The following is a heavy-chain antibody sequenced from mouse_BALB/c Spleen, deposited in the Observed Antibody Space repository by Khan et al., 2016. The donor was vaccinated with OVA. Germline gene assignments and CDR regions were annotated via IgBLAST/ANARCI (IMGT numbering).Heavy chain of an antibody. CDR2: INTYTGEP. CDR1: GYTFTNYG. D-gene: IGHD2-1*01. CDR3: ARSNGNYCFAY. Sequence: VQLVESGPELKKPGETVKISCKASGYTFTNYGMNWVKQAPGKGLKWMGWINTYTGEPTYADDFKGRFALTLDTSASTAYLQINNLTNEDTATYFCARSNGNYCFAYWGQGTLVTVSS. J-gene: IGHJ3*01. V-gene: IGHV9-3-1*01.